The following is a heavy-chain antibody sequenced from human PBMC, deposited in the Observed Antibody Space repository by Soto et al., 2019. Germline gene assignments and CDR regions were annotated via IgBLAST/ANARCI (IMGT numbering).Heavy chain of an antibody. CDR2: IKSKTDGGTT. CDR3: TSYPHYDFGSGYLPYYYGMDV. Sequence: EVQLVESGGGLVKPGGSLRLSCAASGFTFSNAWMSWVRQAPGKGLEWVGRIKSKTDGGTTDYAAPVKGRFTISRDHSKNTLNLQMNSLKTGDTAVYYCTSYPHYDFGSGYLPYYYGMDVWGQGTTVTVSS. CDR1: GFTFSNAW. V-gene: IGHV3-15*01. D-gene: IGHD3-3*01. J-gene: IGHJ6*02.